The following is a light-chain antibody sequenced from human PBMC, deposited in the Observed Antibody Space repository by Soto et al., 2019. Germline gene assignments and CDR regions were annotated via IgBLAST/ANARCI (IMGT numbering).Light chain of an antibody. V-gene: IGKV1-39*01. J-gene: IGKJ1*01. CDR2: AAS. CDR1: HSLIKW. Sequence: DIQMTQSPTTLSASVGYRVTITWRASHSLIKWLAWYQQKPGKAPKLLIYAASSLQSGVPSRFSGSGSGTDFTLTISSLQPEDFATYYCQQSYNNVWTFGQGTKVDIK. CDR3: QQSYNNVWT.